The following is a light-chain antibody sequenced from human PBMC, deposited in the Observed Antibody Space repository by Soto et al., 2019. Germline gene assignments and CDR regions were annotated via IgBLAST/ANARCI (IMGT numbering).Light chain of an antibody. Sequence: EVVLTKSPATLYLSPRARATLSCRASQSVGTFLSWYQQKPGQDPRLLIDDVSNRTTGVPARFGGSGSGTDFTLTIMKLEPEHYARYHCHLRASRRPSVTFGGGTMV. CDR2: DVS. J-gene: IGKJ4*01. CDR3: HLRASRRPSVT. V-gene: IGKV3-11*01. CDR1: QSVGTF.